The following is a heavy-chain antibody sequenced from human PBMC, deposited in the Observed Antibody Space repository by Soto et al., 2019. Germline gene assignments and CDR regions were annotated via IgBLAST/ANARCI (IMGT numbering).Heavy chain of an antibody. D-gene: IGHD3-22*01. CDR2: IYSTGST. CDR3: AKESDSSGYYSTEIWYFDL. J-gene: IGHJ2*01. Sequence: QVQLQESGPGLVKPSETLSLTCTVSGVSIRNFYWSWVRQPAGKGLEWVGRIYSTGSTHYNPSLISRVTMSVDTSKNEISLKLRSVTAADTAVYYCAKESDSSGYYSTEIWYFDLWGRGTLVTVSS. CDR1: GVSIRNFY. V-gene: IGHV4-4*07.